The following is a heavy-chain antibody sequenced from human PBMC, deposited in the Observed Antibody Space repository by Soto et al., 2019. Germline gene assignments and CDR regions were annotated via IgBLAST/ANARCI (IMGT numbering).Heavy chain of an antibody. D-gene: IGHD6-13*01. Sequence: GGSLRLSCAASGFTFSSFAMHWVRQAPGKGLEWMSAISYDGSHKYYADSVKGRFTISRDNSKNTLYLQMNSLRPEDRAVYYCARDRRQQLVPLDYWGQGTLVTVSS. CDR3: ARDRRQQLVPLDY. V-gene: IGHV3-30-3*01. J-gene: IGHJ4*02. CDR1: GFTFSSFA. CDR2: ISYDGSHK.